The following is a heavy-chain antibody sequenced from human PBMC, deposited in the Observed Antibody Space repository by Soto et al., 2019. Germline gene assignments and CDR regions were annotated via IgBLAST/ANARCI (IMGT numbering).Heavy chain of an antibody. CDR2: INHSGST. J-gene: IGHJ4*02. CDR3: ARGVVFWYDILTGYKRDGRNLHFDY. D-gene: IGHD3-9*01. CDR1: GGSFSGYY. V-gene: IGHV4-34*01. Sequence: QVQLQQWGAGLLKPSETLSLTCAVYGGSFSGYYWSWIRQPPGKGLEWIGEINHSGSTNYNPSLKSRVTISVDTSKNQFSLKLSSVTAADTAVYYCARGVVFWYDILTGYKRDGRNLHFDYWGQGTLVTVSS.